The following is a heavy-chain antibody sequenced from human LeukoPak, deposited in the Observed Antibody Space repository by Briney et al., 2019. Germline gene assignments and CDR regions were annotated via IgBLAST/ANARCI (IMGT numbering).Heavy chain of an antibody. CDR3: ATDGGPFDH. CDR2: IKQDGSEK. CDR1: GFRFSGYW. J-gene: IGHJ4*02. V-gene: IGHV3-7*01. D-gene: IGHD3-3*01. Sequence: DPGGSLRLSCVGSGFRFSGYWMSWVRQAPGKGLGWVANIKQDGSEKYYVDSVKGRFTISRDNAKNSQYLQMNSLRVEDTAIYYCATDGGPFDHWGQGTLVTVSS.